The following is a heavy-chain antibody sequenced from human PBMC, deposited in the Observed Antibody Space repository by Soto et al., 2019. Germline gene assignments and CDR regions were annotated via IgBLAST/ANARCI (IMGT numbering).Heavy chain of an antibody. CDR3: ARTDYYGSGSYWGY. CDR1: GGTFSSYT. V-gene: IGHV1-69*02. J-gene: IGHJ4*02. Sequence: QVQLVQSGAEVKKPGSSVKVSCKASGGTFSSYTISWVRQAPGQGLEWMGRIIPILGIAKYAQKFQGRVTITADKSTSTAYMELSSLRSEDTAVYYCARTDYYGSGSYWGYWGQGTLVTVSS. CDR2: IIPILGIA. D-gene: IGHD3-10*01.